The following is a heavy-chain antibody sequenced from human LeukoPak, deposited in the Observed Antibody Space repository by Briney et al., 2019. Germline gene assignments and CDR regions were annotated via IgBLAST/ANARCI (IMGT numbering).Heavy chain of an antibody. CDR2: INHSGST. Sequence: SETLSLPRAVYGGSFSGLYWSWIRPPPGQGLGWIGEINHSGSTNYNPSLKSRVTISVDTSKNQFSLKLSSVTAADTAVYYCARLTVRPHTLDYWGQGTLVTVSS. D-gene: IGHD3-10*01. J-gene: IGHJ4*02. CDR3: ARLTVRPHTLDY. CDR1: GGSFSGLY. V-gene: IGHV4-34*01.